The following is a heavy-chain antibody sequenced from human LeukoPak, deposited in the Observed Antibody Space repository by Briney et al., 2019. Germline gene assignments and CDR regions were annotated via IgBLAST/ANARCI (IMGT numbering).Heavy chain of an antibody. CDR3: AKQVPRKNAFDI. CDR1: GFTFSSYA. CDR2: ISGSGGST. J-gene: IGHJ3*02. V-gene: IGHV3-23*01. D-gene: IGHD1-1*01. Sequence: GGSLRLSCAASGFTFSSYAMGWVRQAPGKGLEGGSAISGSGGSTYYADSVKGRFTISRDNSKNTLYLQMNSLRAEDTAVYYCAKQVPRKNAFDIWGQGTMVTVSS.